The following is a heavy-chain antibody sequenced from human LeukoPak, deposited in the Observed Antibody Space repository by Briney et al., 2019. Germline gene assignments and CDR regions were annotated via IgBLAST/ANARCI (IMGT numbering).Heavy chain of an antibody. Sequence: SSVKVSCKASGGTFSSFAFSWVRQAPGRGLDWMGGIIPLSGTANYAQRFQGRVTITTDESTTTTYLDLTSLRSEDTAVYYCARGLTTGTTILWFDSWGQGTLVTVSS. V-gene: IGHV1-69*05. J-gene: IGHJ5*01. D-gene: IGHD1-1*01. CDR1: GGTFSSFA. CDR3: ARGLTTGTTILWFDS. CDR2: IIPLSGTA.